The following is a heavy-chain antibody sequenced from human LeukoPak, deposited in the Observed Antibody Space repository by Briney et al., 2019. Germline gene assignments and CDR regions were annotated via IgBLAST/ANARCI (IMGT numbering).Heavy chain of an antibody. CDR3: AKDPEYSSGWYLDY. J-gene: IGHJ4*02. Sequence: GGSLRLSCAASGFTFSSYAMSWVRQAPGKGLEWVLAISGSGGTTYYADSVKGRFTISRDNSKNTLYLQMSSLRAEDSAVYYCAKDPEYSSGWYLDYWGQGTLVTVSS. V-gene: IGHV3-23*01. D-gene: IGHD6-19*01. CDR1: GFTFSSYA. CDR2: ISGSGGTT.